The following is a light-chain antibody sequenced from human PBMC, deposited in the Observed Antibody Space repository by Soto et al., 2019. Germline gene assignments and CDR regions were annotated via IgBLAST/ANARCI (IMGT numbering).Light chain of an antibody. J-gene: IGKJ4*01. CDR3: QQYNNWPLT. V-gene: IGKV1-9*01. CDR1: QGISSY. Sequence: DIQLTQSPSFLSASVGNRVTITCRASQGISSYLAWYQQKPGKAPKLLIYAASTLQSGVPSRFSGSESGTEFTLTISSLQPEDFATYYCQQYNNWPLTFGGGTKVEIK. CDR2: AAS.